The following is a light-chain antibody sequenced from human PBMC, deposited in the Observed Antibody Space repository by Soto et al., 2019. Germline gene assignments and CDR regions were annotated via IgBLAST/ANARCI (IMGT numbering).Light chain of an antibody. CDR2: VAS. Sequence: EIVMTQSPATLSVSPGERATLSCRASQSVSSNLAWYQQKPGQTPKLLIYVASTRATGIPASFSGSGSGTEFTLTISSLQSEDFAVYYCQQYNVWPLTFGGGTKVEFK. V-gene: IGKV3-15*01. CDR1: QSVSSN. J-gene: IGKJ4*01. CDR3: QQYNVWPLT.